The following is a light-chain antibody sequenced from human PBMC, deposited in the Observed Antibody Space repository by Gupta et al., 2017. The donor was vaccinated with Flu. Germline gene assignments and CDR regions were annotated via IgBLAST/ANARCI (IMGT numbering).Light chain of an antibody. J-gene: IGLJ3*02. V-gene: IGLV2-14*01. CDR2: EVS. CDR3: TSFTSTNTWV. CDR1: TTDVGGYDY. Sequence: QSALTQPASVSGSPGQSITISCTGTTTDVGGYDYVSWFQQHPGKAPKLMIYEVSNRPPGVSSRFSGSKSGNAASLTISGLQAEDEADYYCTSFTSTNTWVFGGGTKLTVL.